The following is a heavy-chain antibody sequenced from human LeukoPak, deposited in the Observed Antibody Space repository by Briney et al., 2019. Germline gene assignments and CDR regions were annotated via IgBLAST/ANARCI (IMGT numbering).Heavy chain of an antibody. Sequence: GGSLRLSCAASGFTFSSYAMSWVRQAPGKGLEWVSVISGSGGSTYYADSVKGRFTISRDNYKNTLYLQMNSLRAEDTAVYYCAKGGITMIVVVIQYYFDYWGQGTLVTVSS. V-gene: IGHV3-23*01. CDR2: ISGSGGST. J-gene: IGHJ4*02. D-gene: IGHD3-22*01. CDR1: GFTFSSYA. CDR3: AKGGITMIVVVIQYYFDY.